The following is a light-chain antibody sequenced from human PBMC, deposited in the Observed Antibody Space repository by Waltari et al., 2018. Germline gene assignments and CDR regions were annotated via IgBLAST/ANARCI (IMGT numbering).Light chain of an antibody. CDR2: KVS. J-gene: IGKJ1*01. V-gene: IGKV2-30*02. Sequence: DVVMTRSPLSLPVTLGQPASISCRSSQSLVHSDGNTYLNWFQQRPGQSPRRLIYKVSNRDSGVPDRFSGSGSGTDFTLKISRVEAEDVGVYYCMQGTHWPWTLGQGTKVEIK. CDR1: QSLVHSDGNTY. CDR3: MQGTHWPWT.